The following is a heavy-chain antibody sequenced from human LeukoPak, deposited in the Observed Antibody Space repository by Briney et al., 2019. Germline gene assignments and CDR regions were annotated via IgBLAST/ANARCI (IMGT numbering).Heavy chain of an antibody. J-gene: IGHJ4*02. Sequence: GGSLRLSCAASGFTFSDYYMSWIRQAPGQGLEWVSYISSSSSYIYYADSVKGRFTISRDNAKNSLYLQMNSLRAEDTAVYYCARVVYYDSSGYYVWGQGTLVTVSS. V-gene: IGHV3-11*06. CDR3: ARVVYYDSSGYYV. D-gene: IGHD3-22*01. CDR1: GFTFSDYY. CDR2: ISSSSSYI.